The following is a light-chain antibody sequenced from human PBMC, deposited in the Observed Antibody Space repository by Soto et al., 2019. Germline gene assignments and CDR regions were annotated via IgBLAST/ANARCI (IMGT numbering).Light chain of an antibody. CDR3: QHTFSVPPWT. Sequence: DIQMTQSPSSLSASVGDRVTITCRASQSISSYLNWYQQKPGKAPKLLIYAASSLQSGVPSRFSGSGSGTDFTLTISSLQPEDFATYYCQHTFSVPPWTFGQGTKVDIK. J-gene: IGKJ1*01. CDR2: AAS. CDR1: QSISSY. V-gene: IGKV1-39*01.